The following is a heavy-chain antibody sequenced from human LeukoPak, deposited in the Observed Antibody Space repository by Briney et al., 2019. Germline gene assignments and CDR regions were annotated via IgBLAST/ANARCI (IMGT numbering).Heavy chain of an antibody. Sequence: GGSLRLSCAASRFTFSSYWMSWVRQAPGKGLEWVANIKQDGSEKYYVDSVKGRFTISRDNAKNSLYLQSNSLRAEDTAVYYCARAIDSYGFYDSWGQGTLVAVSS. D-gene: IGHD5-18*01. CDR3: ARAIDSYGFYDS. V-gene: IGHV3-7*03. CDR1: RFTFSSYW. CDR2: IKQDGSEK. J-gene: IGHJ4*02.